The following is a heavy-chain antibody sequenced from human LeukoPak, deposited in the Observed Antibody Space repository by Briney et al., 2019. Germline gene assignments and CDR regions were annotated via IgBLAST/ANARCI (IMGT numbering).Heavy chain of an antibody. J-gene: IGHJ4*02. D-gene: IGHD2-21*01. CDR1: GFTFSNYE. V-gene: IGHV3-48*03. CDR3: ARPYSHFGLFDY. CDR2: ISNSAITI. Sequence: PGGSLRLSCVASGFTFSNYEMNWVRQAPGKGLEWVSSISNSAITIYYADSVKGRFTISRDNAKNSLYLQMNSLRAEDTAVYYCARPYSHFGLFDYWGQGSLVTVSS.